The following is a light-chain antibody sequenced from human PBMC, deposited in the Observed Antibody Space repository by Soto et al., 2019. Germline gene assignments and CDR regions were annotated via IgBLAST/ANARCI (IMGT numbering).Light chain of an antibody. V-gene: IGKV3-15*01. CDR2: GAS. J-gene: IGKJ4*01. Sequence: EIVMMQSPATLSVSPGERATLSCRASQTVLSNLAWYQQKPGQSPRLLIYGASTRATGLPARFSGSGSGTQFTLTISSLQSEDSAVYYCQDRGNWPIFTFGGGTKVDIK. CDR3: QDRGNWPIFT. CDR1: QTVLSN.